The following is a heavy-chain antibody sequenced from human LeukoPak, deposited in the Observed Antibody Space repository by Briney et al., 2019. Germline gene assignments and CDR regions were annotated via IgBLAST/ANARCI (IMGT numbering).Heavy chain of an antibody. D-gene: IGHD3-16*01. V-gene: IGHV1-2*02. CDR1: GYTFTGYY. J-gene: IGHJ5*02. Sequence: GASVTVSCKASGYTFTGYYMHWVGQAPGQGLEGMGWINPNSGGTNYAQKFRGRVTMTRDTSISTAYMELSRLRSDDTAVYYCAREWGSSGTNNWFDPWGQGTLVTVSS. CDR3: AREWGSSGTNNWFDP. CDR2: INPNSGGT.